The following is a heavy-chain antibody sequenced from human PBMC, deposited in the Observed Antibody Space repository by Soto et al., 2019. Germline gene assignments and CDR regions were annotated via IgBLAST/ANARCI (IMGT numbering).Heavy chain of an antibody. CDR1: GFTFSNYA. CDR3: AKDRLAIFGSGYNEAFDI. V-gene: IGHV3-23*01. J-gene: IGHJ3*02. Sequence: EVQLLESGGGLVQPGGSLRLSCAASGFTFSNYAMSWVRQAPGKGLAWVSAISGRGGSTYYTDSVKGLFTISRDNSKNTLYLQMNSLRAEETAVYYCAKDRLAIFGSGYNEAFDIWGQGTMVTVSS. D-gene: IGHD3-3*01. CDR2: ISGRGGST.